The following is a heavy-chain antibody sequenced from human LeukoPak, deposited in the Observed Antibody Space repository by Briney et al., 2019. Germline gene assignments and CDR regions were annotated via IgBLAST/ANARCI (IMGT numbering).Heavy chain of an antibody. CDR3: ARAGYCSSTSRCYSWFDP. Sequence: EASVKVSCKASGYTFTSYAMHWVRQAPGQRLEWMGWINAGNGNTKYSQKFQGRVTITRDTSASTAYMELSSLRSEDTAVYYCARAGYCSSTSRCYSWFDPWGQGTLVTVSS. D-gene: IGHD2-2*01. J-gene: IGHJ5*02. CDR1: GYTFTSYA. V-gene: IGHV1-3*01. CDR2: INAGNGNT.